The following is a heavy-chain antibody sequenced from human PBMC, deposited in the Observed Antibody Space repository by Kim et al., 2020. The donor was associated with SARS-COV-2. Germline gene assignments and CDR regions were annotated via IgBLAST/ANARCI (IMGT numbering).Heavy chain of an antibody. CDR3: AKSDYNYYYGMDV. J-gene: IGHJ6*02. D-gene: IGHD2-21*02. CDR1: GFTFSSYE. CDR2: ISSSGSTI. Sequence: GGSLRLSCAASGFTFSSYEMNWVRQAPGQGLEWVSYISSSGSTIYYADSVKGRFTISRDNAKNSLYLQMNSMRGEDTAVYYCAKSDYNYYYGMDVWGQGTMVTVSS. V-gene: IGHV3-48*03.